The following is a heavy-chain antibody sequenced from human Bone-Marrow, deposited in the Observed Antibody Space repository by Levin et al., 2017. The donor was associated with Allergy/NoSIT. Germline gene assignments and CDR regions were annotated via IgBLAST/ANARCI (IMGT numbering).Heavy chain of an antibody. CDR2: IYYSGTT. Sequence: SETLSLTCTVSGGSISSGADYWSWVRQHPGKGLEWIGYIYYSGTTYYNPSLKSRVTISVDTSKNQFSLSLTSVTAADTAVYYCARVSASGYDFRGHFDYWGQGTLVAVSS. D-gene: IGHD5-12*01. J-gene: IGHJ4*02. CDR3: ARVSASGYDFRGHFDY. CDR1: GGSISSGADY. V-gene: IGHV4-31*03.